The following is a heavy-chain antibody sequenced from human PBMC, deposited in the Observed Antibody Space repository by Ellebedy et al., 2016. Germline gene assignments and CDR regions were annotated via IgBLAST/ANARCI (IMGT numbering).Heavy chain of an antibody. CDR2: ISSSSSTI. Sequence: GESLKISXAASGFTFSTYSMHWVRQAPGKGLEWVSYISSSSSTIYYADSVKGRLTISRDNAKNSLYLQMNSLRAEEPAVYYCAREEYGSGSAFDYWGQGTLITVSS. V-gene: IGHV3-48*01. D-gene: IGHD3-10*01. CDR3: AREEYGSGSAFDY. CDR1: GFTFSTYS. J-gene: IGHJ4*02.